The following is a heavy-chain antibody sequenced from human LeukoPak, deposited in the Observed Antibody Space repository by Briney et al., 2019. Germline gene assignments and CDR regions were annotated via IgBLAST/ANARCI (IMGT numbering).Heavy chain of an antibody. Sequence: GGSLRLSCAASGFTFSSYEMNWVRQAPGKGLEWVSYISSSCSTIYYADSVKGRFTISRDNAKNSLYLQMNSLRAEDTAVYYCARADCSSTSCYNPGYYYYGMDVWGQGTTVTVSS. CDR1: GFTFSSYE. CDR3: ARADCSSTSCYNPGYYYYGMDV. V-gene: IGHV3-48*03. CDR2: ISSSCSTI. J-gene: IGHJ6*02. D-gene: IGHD2-2*02.